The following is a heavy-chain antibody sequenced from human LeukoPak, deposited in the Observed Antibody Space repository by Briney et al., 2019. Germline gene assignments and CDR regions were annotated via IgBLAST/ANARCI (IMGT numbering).Heavy chain of an antibody. Sequence: ASVKVSCKASGYSFTGYYMHWVRQASGQGLEWMGWINPRSGGTKYAQKFQDRVTMTRDTSITTFYMELSRLRSDDTAVYYCGRDYYDSSGDGAFDIWGQGTMVTVSS. V-gene: IGHV1-2*02. J-gene: IGHJ3*02. CDR2: INPRSGGT. CDR1: GYSFTGYY. CDR3: GRDYYDSSGDGAFDI. D-gene: IGHD3-22*01.